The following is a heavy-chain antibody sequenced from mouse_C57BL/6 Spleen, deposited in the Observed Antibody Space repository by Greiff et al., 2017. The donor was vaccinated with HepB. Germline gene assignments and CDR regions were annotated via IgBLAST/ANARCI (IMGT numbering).Heavy chain of an antibody. CDR3: ARTGKKYFDV. Sequence: QVHVKQPGAELVMPGASVKLSCKASGYTFTSYWMHWVKQRPGQGLEWIGEIDPSDSYTNYNQKFKGKSTLTVDKSSSTAYMQLSSLTSEDSAVYYCARTGKKYFDVWGTGTTVTVSS. D-gene: IGHD4-1*01. CDR2: IDPSDSYT. V-gene: IGHV1-69*01. J-gene: IGHJ1*03. CDR1: GYTFTSYW.